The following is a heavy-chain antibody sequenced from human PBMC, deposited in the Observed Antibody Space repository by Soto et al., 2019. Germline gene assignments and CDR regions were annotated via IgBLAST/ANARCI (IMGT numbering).Heavy chain of an antibody. J-gene: IGHJ3*02. CDR1: GFTFDDYA. Sequence: GGSLRLSCAASGFTFDDYAMHWVRQAPGKGLEWVSGISWNSGSIGYADSVKGRFTISRDNAKNSLYLQMNSLRAEDTALYYCAKSDYYGSGIDAFDIWGQGTMVTVSS. D-gene: IGHD3-10*01. CDR2: ISWNSGSI. V-gene: IGHV3-9*01. CDR3: AKSDYYGSGIDAFDI.